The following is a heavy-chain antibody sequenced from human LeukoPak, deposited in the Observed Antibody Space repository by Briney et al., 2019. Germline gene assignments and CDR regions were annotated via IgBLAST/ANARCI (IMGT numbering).Heavy chain of an antibody. Sequence: ASVKVSCKAYGYTFTGYYLHWVRQAPGQGLEWVGWINSDRGVTDCAQKFQGRVTMTRDTSISSAYMELSSLRSDDTAVYYCARDLGGMTKNAFDMWGPGTMVTVSS. V-gene: IGHV1-2*02. CDR3: ARDLGGMTKNAFDM. D-gene: IGHD2-15*01. J-gene: IGHJ3*02. CDR2: INSDRGVT. CDR1: GYTFTGYY.